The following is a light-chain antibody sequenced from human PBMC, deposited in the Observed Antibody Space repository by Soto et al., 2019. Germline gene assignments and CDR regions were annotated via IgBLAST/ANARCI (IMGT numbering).Light chain of an antibody. J-gene: IGKJ5*01. Sequence: EIVLTQSPSTLSLCPGERASLSCGSSQSVSSDLAWYQQKPGQAPRLLIYDASNRATGIPARFSGSGSGTDFTLTLSSLEAEDFAVYYCQQRSNWPPITFGQGTRLEI. CDR3: QQRSNWPPIT. V-gene: IGKV3-11*01. CDR1: QSVSSD. CDR2: DAS.